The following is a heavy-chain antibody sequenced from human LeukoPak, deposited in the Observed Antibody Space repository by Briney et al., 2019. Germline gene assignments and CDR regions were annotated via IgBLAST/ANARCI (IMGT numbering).Heavy chain of an antibody. CDR2: TYTSGST. V-gene: IGHV4-4*07. Sequence: SETLSLTCAVSGGSISSYSWSWIRQPAGKGLEWIGRTYTSGSTNYNPSLKSRVTMSLDTSKNQFSLKLTSVTAPDTAVYYCARSNSPSRFDPWGQGTLVTVSS. CDR3: ARSNSPSRFDP. CDR1: GGSISSYS. D-gene: IGHD2/OR15-2a*01. J-gene: IGHJ5*02.